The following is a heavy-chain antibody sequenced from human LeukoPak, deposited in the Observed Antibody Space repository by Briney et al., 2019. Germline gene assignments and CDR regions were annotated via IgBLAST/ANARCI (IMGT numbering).Heavy chain of an antibody. CDR3: ASTTVTPLPTYYFDY. V-gene: IGHV1-69*13. J-gene: IGHJ4*02. CDR2: IIPIFGTA. D-gene: IGHD4-17*01. Sequence: ASVKVSCKASGGTFSSYAISWVRQAPGQGLEWMGGIIPIFGTANYAQKFQGRVTITADESTSTAYMELSSLRSEDTAVYYRASTTVTPLPTYYFDYWGQGTLVTVSS. CDR1: GGTFSSYA.